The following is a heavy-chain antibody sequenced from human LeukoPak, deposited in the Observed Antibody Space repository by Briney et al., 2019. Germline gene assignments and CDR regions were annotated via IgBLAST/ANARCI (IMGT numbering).Heavy chain of an antibody. V-gene: IGHV3-23*01. D-gene: IGHD2-21*02. CDR1: GFTFSSYA. CDR3: AKDGSEWAYCGGDCSSDYFDY. J-gene: IGHJ4*02. Sequence: GGSLRLSCAASGFTFSSYAMSWVRQAPGKGLEWVSAISGSGGSTYYADSVKGRFTISGDNSKNTLYLQMNSLRAEDTAVYYCAKDGSEWAYCGGDCSSDYFDYWGQGTLVTVSS. CDR2: ISGSGGST.